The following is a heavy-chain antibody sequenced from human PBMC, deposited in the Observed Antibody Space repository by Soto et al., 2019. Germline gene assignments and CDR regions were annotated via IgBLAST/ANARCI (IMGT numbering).Heavy chain of an antibody. Sequence: ASVKVSCKASGYTFTSYDINWVRQATGQGLEWMGWMNPNSGNTGYAQKFQGRVTVTRNTSISTAYMELSSLRSEDTAVYYCARPSSSWYLGGNYYYYYYMDVWGKGTTVTVSS. J-gene: IGHJ6*03. CDR2: MNPNSGNT. CDR3: ARPSSSWYLGGNYYYYYYMDV. CDR1: GYTFTSYD. D-gene: IGHD6-13*01. V-gene: IGHV1-8*01.